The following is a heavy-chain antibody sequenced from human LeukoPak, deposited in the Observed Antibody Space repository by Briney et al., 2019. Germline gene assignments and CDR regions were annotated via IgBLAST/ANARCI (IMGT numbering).Heavy chain of an antibody. Sequence: GASVKVSCKASGFTFTSSAMQWVRQARGQRLERIGWIVVGSGNTNYAQKFQERVTITRDMSTSTAYMELSSLRSEDTAVYYCAAARLLRVFDYWGQGTLVTVSS. D-gene: IGHD2-15*01. CDR1: GFTFTSSA. CDR2: IVVGSGNT. J-gene: IGHJ4*02. CDR3: AAARLLRVFDY. V-gene: IGHV1-58*02.